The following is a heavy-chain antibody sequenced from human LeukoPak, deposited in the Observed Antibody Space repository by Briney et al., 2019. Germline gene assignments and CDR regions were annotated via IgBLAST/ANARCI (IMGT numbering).Heavy chain of an antibody. CDR1: GFTFSNYW. D-gene: IGHD1-26*01. CDR2: IKYDGSAT. J-gene: IGHJ4*02. Sequence: GGSLRLFCAASGFTFSNYWMHWIRQVPGKGLVWVSHIKYDGSATNYADSVKGRFTISRDNAKNTLYLQMNSLRAEDTAVYYCVRDLGGRSGHWGQGTLVTVSS. V-gene: IGHV3-74*01. CDR3: VRDLGGRSGH.